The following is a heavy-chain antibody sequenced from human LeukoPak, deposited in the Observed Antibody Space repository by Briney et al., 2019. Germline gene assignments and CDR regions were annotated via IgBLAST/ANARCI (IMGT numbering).Heavy chain of an antibody. J-gene: IGHJ4*02. Sequence: PGGSLRLSCAASGFTFDDYGMSWVRQAPGKGLEWVSGINWNGGSTGYADSVKGRFTISRDNAKNSLYLQMNSLRAEDTALYYCARDPGSPRYRSSTSCYLYYWGQGTLVTVSS. V-gene: IGHV3-20*04. D-gene: IGHD2-2*01. CDR3: ARDPGSPRYRSSTSCYLYY. CDR1: GFTFDDYG. CDR2: INWNGGST.